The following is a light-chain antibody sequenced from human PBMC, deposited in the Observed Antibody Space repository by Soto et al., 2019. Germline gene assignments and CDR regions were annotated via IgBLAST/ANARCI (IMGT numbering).Light chain of an antibody. CDR2: GVS. CDR3: QQYGSSPRT. V-gene: IGKV3-20*01. CDR1: QSISSSY. J-gene: IGKJ2*01. Sequence: ELVLTQSPGTLSLSPGEGTTLSCRASQSISSSYLAWYQQNPGQAPRLLIYGVSTRATGIPDRFSGSGSGTDFTLTISRLEPEDFAVYYCQQYGSSPRTFGQGTKLEIK.